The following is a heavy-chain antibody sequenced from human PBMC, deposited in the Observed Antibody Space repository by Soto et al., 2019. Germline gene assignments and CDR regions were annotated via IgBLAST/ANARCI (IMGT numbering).Heavy chain of an antibody. J-gene: IGHJ1*01. CDR1: GYTFSKYY. CDR2: INASGGRT. D-gene: IGHD2-21*01. V-gene: IGHV1-46*01. Sequence: QVQLVQSGAEVKKSGASVKVSCKASGYTFSKYYVHWVRRAPGQGLEWMGEINASGGRTTNAQRFQDRITMTRDTSTTTVYMELSSLRSEDTAVYYCTRSRRDSGGEFFEYWGQGTLVTVSS. CDR3: TRSRRDSGGEFFEY.